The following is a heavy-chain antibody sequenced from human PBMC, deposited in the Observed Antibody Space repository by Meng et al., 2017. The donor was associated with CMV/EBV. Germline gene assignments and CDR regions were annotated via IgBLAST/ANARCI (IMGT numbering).Heavy chain of an antibody. D-gene: IGHD2-2*01. CDR2: IIPIFGTA. CDR1: GGTFSSYA. Sequence: SVKVSCKASGGTFSSYAISWVRQAPGQGLEWMGGIIPIFGTANYAQKFQGRVTITTDESTCTAYMELSSLRSEDTAVYYCARAQVVVVPAAIHYYYYGMDVWGQGTTVTVSS. CDR3: ARAQVVVVPAAIHYYYYGMDV. V-gene: IGHV1-69*05. J-gene: IGHJ6*02.